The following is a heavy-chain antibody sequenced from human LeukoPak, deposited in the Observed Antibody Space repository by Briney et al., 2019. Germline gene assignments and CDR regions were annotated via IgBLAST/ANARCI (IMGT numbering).Heavy chain of an antibody. D-gene: IGHD4-17*01. CDR1: GXTLGNYW. J-gene: IGHJ4*02. CDR2: GDGDGSHS. Sequence: GGSLRLSWAASGXTLGNYWVHWVRQAPGKGLVWVLRGDGDGSHSTYADSVKGRFTISRDNAKNTLYLQMNSLTGEDTAVYYCAYSDHFDNWGQGTLVTVSS. V-gene: IGHV3-74*03. CDR3: AYSDHFDN.